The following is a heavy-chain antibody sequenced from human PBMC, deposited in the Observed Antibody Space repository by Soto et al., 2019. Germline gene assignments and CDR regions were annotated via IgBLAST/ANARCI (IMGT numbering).Heavy chain of an antibody. CDR2: IIPIFGTA. CDR3: ARGYSGSRDDAFDI. Sequence: QVQLVQSGAEVKKPGSSVKVSCKASGGTFSSYAISWVRQAPGQGLEWMGGIIPIFGTANYAQKFQGRVTXXAXEXXSTAYMELSSLRSEDTAVYYCARGYSGSRDDAFDIWGQGTMVTVSS. V-gene: IGHV1-69*12. D-gene: IGHD1-26*01. J-gene: IGHJ3*02. CDR1: GGTFSSYA.